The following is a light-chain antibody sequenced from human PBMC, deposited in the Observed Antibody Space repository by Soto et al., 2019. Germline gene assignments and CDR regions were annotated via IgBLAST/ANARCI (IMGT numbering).Light chain of an antibody. CDR1: QSINTY. CDR3: QRRRGWQVT. CDR2: DAP. J-gene: IGKJ5*01. V-gene: IGKV3D-11*02. Sequence: EIVLTQSQDTLSLSPGEGGTLSCRASQSINTYLAWYQQKPGQAPRLLIYDAPKRATGIPVRFSGSGSGTNFSLTISGLQPEGFAVYYCQRRRGWQVTFSRGTRLEIK.